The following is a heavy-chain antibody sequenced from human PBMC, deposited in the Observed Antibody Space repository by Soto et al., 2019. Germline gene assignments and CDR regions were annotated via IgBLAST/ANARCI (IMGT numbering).Heavy chain of an antibody. CDR1: GGSISSGGYY. J-gene: IGHJ4*02. V-gene: IGHV4-31*03. Sequence: SETLSLTCTVSGGSISSGGYYWSWIRQHPGKGLEWIGYIYYGGSTYYNPSLKSRVTISVDTSKNQFSLKLSSVTAADTAVYYCARDTRELLLDYWGQGTLVTVSS. CDR3: ARDTRELLLDY. D-gene: IGHD1-26*01. CDR2: IYYGGST.